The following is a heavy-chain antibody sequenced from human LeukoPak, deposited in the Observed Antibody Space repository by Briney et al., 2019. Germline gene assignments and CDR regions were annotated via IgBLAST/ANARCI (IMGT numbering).Heavy chain of an antibody. CDR1: GGSISSSSYY. D-gene: IGHD3-22*01. CDR2: IYYSGST. Sequence: SETLSLTCTVSGGSISSSSYYWDWIRQPPGKGLEWIGSIYYSGSTYYNPSLKSRVTISVDTSRDQFSLKLSSVTAADTAVYYCARTYYYDSSPYPNWFDPWGQGTLVTVSS. CDR3: ARTYYYDSSPYPNWFDP. V-gene: IGHV4-39*01. J-gene: IGHJ5*02.